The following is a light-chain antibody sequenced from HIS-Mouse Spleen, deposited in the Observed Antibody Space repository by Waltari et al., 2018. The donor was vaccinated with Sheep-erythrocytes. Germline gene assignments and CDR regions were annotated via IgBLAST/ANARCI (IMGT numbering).Light chain of an antibody. J-gene: IGKJ1*01. V-gene: IGKV1-5*03. Sequence: DIQMTQSPSTLSASVGDRVNTTCRASQSISSWLAWYQQKPGKAPKLLIYKASSLESGVPSRFSGSGSGTEFTLTISSLQPDDFATYYCQQYNSYSPRTFGQGTKVEIK. CDR2: KAS. CDR1: QSISSW. CDR3: QQYNSYSPRT.